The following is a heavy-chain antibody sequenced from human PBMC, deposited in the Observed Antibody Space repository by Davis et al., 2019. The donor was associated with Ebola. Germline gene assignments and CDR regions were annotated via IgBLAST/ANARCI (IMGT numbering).Heavy chain of an antibody. CDR3: ARDHGDYDFWSGYYYYGMDV. D-gene: IGHD3-3*01. J-gene: IGHJ6*02. V-gene: IGHV1-18*01. Sequence: ASVKVSCKASGGTFSSYGISWVRQAPGQGLEWMGWISAYNGNTNYAQKLQGRVTMTTDTSTSTAYMELRSLRSDDTAVYYCARDHGDYDFWSGYYYYGMDVWGQGTTVTVSS. CDR1: GGTFSSYG. CDR2: ISAYNGNT.